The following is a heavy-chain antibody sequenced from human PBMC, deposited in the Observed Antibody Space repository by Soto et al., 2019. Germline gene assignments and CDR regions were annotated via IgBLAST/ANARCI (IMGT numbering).Heavy chain of an antibody. CDR2: INAGNGNT. CDR3: ASIRAVAHTYYYYYGMDV. J-gene: IGHJ6*02. V-gene: IGHV1-3*01. CDR1: GYAFTSYY. Sequence: ASVKVSWKAAGYAFTSYYMHWVRQAPGQRLEWMGWINAGNGNTKYSQKFQGRVTITRDTSASTAYMELSSLRSEDTAVYYCASIRAVAHTYYYYYGMDVWGQGTTVTVSS. D-gene: IGHD6-19*01.